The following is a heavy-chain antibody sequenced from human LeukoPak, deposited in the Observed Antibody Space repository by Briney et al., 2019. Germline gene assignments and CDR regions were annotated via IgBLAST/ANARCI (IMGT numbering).Heavy chain of an antibody. V-gene: IGHV3-48*04. CDR1: GFTFSSYS. Sequence: GGSLRLSCAASGFTFSSYSMNWVRQAPGKGLEWVSYISSSSSTIYYADSVKGRFTISRDNAENSLYLQINSLRAEDTAVYYCARPPLPNPSHGRTLNWFESWGQGTLVTVSS. CDR3: ARPPLPNPSHGRTLNWFES. J-gene: IGHJ5*01. CDR2: ISSSSSTI. D-gene: IGHD2/OR15-2a*01.